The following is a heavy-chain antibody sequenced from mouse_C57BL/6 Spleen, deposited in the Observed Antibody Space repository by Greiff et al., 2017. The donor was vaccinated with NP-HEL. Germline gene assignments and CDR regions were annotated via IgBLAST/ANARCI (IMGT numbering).Heavy chain of an antibody. D-gene: IGHD1-1*01. CDR2: IHPNSGST. CDR3: VRMGSSHPWAMDY. Sequence: QVQLQQPGAELVKPGASVKLSCKASGYTFTSYWMHWVKQRPGQGLEWIGLIHPNSGSTNYNEKFKSKATLTADKSSSTAYMQLSSLTSEDSAVYYCVRMGSSHPWAMDYWGQGTSVTVSS. J-gene: IGHJ4*01. V-gene: IGHV1-64*01. CDR1: GYTFTSYW.